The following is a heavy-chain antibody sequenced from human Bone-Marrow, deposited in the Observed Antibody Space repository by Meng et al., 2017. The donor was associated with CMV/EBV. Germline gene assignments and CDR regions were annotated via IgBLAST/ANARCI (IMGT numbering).Heavy chain of an antibody. CDR3: ARVLRGIAVAGYDY. Sequence: SETLSLTCTVSGDSISSSTYYWGWVRQPPGKGLEWIGSIYYSGTTYYNPSLKSRVTISVDTSKNQFSLKLSSVTAADTAVYYCARVLRGIAVAGYDYWGQGTLVTVSS. J-gene: IGHJ4*02. CDR2: IYYSGTT. D-gene: IGHD6-19*01. CDR1: GDSISSSTYY. V-gene: IGHV4-39*07.